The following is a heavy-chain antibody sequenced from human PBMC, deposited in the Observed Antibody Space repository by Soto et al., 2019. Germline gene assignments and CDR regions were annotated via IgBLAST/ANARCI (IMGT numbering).Heavy chain of an antibody. CDR1: GYTFTSYA. J-gene: IGHJ5*02. CDR2: INAGNGNT. V-gene: IGHV1-3*01. Sequence: ASVKVSCKASGYTFTSYAMHWVRQAPGQRLEWMGWINAGNGNTKYSQKFQGRVTITRDTSASTAYMELSSLRSEDTAVYYCARGPSGNRSERAGSLDPWGQGTLLTVYS. CDR3: ARGPSGNRSERAGSLDP. D-gene: IGHD1-1*01.